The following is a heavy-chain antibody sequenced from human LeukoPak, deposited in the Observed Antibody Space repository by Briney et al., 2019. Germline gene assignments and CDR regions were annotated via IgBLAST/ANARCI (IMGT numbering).Heavy chain of an antibody. V-gene: IGHV3-64D*06. D-gene: IGHD5-24*01. J-gene: IGHJ4*02. CDR1: GFTYNIYT. CDR2: ISSSGGST. Sequence: PGGSLRLSSSPSGFTYNIYTIHGVHQAPPKGLQFVSTISSSGGSTYYAASVKRRFTISRDNCKNTLYLQMSSLRPEETAVYYCVKPDPARWLQYDYWGQGTLVTVS. CDR3: VKPDPARWLQYDY.